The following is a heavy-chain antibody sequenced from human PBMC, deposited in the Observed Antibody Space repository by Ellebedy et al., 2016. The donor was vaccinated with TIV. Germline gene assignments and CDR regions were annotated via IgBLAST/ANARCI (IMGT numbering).Heavy chain of an antibody. CDR3: ARSFSPHCSHGLCYMAYYFDY. V-gene: IGHV4-39*01. CDR1: GGSITSSSYY. Sequence: MPSETLSLTCTVSGGSITSSSYYRGWIRQPPGKGLEWIGSIYYSGSTYYNPSLKSRITISVDTSKKQFSLKLSSVTAADTAVYYCARSFSPHCSHGLCYMAYYFDYWGQGTLVTVSS. J-gene: IGHJ4*02. D-gene: IGHD2-8*01. CDR2: IYYSGST.